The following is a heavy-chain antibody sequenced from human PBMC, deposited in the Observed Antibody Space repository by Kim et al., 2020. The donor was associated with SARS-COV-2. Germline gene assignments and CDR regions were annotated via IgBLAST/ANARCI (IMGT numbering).Heavy chain of an antibody. J-gene: IGHJ6*02. D-gene: IGHD4-17*01. CDR2: IYYSGST. CDR3: ARDRGERDYGDYGALYYGMDV. Sequence: SETLSLTCTVSGGSISSGGYYWSWIRQHPGKGLEWIGYIYYSGSTYYNPSLKIRVTISVDTSKNQFSLKLSSVTAADTAVYYCARDRGERDYGDYGALYYGMDVWGQGTTVTVSS. V-gene: IGHV4-31*03. CDR1: GGSISSGGYY.